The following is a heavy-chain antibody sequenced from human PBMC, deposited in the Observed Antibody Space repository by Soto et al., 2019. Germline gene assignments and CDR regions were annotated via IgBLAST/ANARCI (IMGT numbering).Heavy chain of an antibody. CDR1: GFTFSLSW. V-gene: IGHV3-74*01. J-gene: IGHJ4*02. D-gene: IGHD6-19*01. Sequence: PGGSLRLSCAASGFTFSLSWMHWVRQGPGNRPVWVSRINSDGSITTYADSVKGRFTISRDNSQNTQYLQMNSLRAEDTAVYYCAKAPSIAVAGTGIFRFDLGPRPWEYYFDYWGQGTLVTVSS. CDR2: INSDGSIT. CDR3: AKAPSIAVAGTGIFRFDLGPRPWEYYFDY.